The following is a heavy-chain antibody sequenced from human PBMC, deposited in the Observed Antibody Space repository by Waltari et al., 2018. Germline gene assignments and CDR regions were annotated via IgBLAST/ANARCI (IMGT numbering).Heavy chain of an antibody. Sequence: QVQLVESGGGVVKPGTSLRLSCAASGFSLTSYGMHWVRQAPGKGLEWVAVIWYDGSKQYYADSVKGRFTISRDISKSTLYLQMNSLGPQDTAVYYCARQGYSGTSLTYDYWGQGTQVTVSS. CDR1: GFSLTSYG. D-gene: IGHD6-13*01. CDR3: ARQGYSGTSLTYDY. CDR2: IWYDGSKQ. V-gene: IGHV3-33*01. J-gene: IGHJ4*02.